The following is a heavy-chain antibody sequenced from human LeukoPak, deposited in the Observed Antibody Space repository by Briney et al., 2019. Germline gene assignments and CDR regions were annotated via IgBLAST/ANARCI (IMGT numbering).Heavy chain of an antibody. Sequence: GGSLRLSCTASGFTFSSYEMNWVRQAPGKGLEWVSYISSSGSTIYYADSVKGRFTISRDNSKNTLYLQMNSLRAEDTAVYYCAKDTFITFGGVIVVTDYFDYWGQGTLVTVSS. V-gene: IGHV3-48*03. D-gene: IGHD3-16*02. J-gene: IGHJ4*02. CDR3: AKDTFITFGGVIVVTDYFDY. CDR2: ISSSGSTI. CDR1: GFTFSSYE.